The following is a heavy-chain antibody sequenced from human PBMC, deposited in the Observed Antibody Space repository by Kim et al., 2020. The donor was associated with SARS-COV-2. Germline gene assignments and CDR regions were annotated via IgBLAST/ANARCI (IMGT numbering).Heavy chain of an antibody. D-gene: IGHD3-16*02. CDR3: ARGAGYLDHYYYYYGMDV. CDR1: GCSISSYY. Sequence: SETLSLTCTVSGCSISSYYLSWIRQPPGKGLEWIGYIYYSWSTNYNPSLKSRVTISVDTSKNQFSLKLSSVTAADTAVDYCARGAGYLDHYYYYYGMDV. V-gene: IGHV4-59*08. J-gene: IGHJ6*01. CDR2: IYYSWST.